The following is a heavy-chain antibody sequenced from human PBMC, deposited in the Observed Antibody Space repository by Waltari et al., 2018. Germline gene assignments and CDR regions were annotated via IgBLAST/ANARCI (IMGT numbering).Heavy chain of an antibody. Sequence: QVQLVESGGGSVKPGGPLRLPYTASGFSFSEYAMSWVRQAPGKGLEWIANTTSSGSRVHYADSVRGRFTISRDNAKNSLLLDMSSLRVEDTAVYFCVRDRVHFGMDVWGQGTTVIVSS. V-gene: IGHV3-11*04. CDR1: GFSFSEYA. CDR3: VRDRVHFGMDV. J-gene: IGHJ6*01. CDR2: TTSSGSRV.